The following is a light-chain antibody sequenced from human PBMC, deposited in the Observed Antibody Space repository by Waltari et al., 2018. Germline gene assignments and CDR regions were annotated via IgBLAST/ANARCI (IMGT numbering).Light chain of an antibody. CDR3: CSDTCSLVV. J-gene: IGLJ2*01. V-gene: IGLV2-11*01. CDR1: SSDVGGYNY. Sequence: QSALTQPRSVSGSPGQSVIISCTGTSSDVGGYNYVPWYQQHPGKAPTRMIYDVSKRPSGVPVRVSGSKSGNTASLTISGLQAEDEADYYCCSDTCSLVVFGGGTKVTVL. CDR2: DVS.